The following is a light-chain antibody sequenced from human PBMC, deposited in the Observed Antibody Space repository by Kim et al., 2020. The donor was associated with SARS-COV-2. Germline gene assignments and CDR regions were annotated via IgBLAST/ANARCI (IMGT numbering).Light chain of an antibody. CDR2: GAS. CDR3: QQSYSTPYT. J-gene: IGKJ2*01. V-gene: IGKV3-20*01. CDR1: QSVSSSY. Sequence: EIVLTQSPGTLSLSPGERATLSCRASQSVSSSYLAWYQQKPGQAPRLLIYGASSRATGIPDRFSGSGSGTDFTLTISSLQPEDFATYYCQQSYSTPYTVGQGTKLEI.